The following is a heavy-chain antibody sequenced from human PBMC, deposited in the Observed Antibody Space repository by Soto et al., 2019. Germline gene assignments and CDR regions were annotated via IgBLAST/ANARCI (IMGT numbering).Heavy chain of an antibody. CDR1: GGSISSGGYS. Sequence: SETLSLTCAVSGGSISSGGYSWSWIRQPPGKGLEWIGYIYQNGSTYYNPSLKSRVTMSVDTSKNQFSLKLSSVTAADTAVYYCAKVFASSWFYYFDSWGQGTLVTVSS. CDR2: IYQNGST. CDR3: AKVFASSWFYYFDS. D-gene: IGHD6-13*01. V-gene: IGHV4-30-2*02. J-gene: IGHJ4*02.